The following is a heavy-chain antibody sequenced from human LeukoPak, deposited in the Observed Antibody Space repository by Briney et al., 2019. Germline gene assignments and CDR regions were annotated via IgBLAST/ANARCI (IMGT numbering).Heavy chain of an antibody. J-gene: IGHJ4*02. V-gene: IGHV1-69*01. Sequence: SVKVSCKASGGTFSSYAISWVRPAPGQGLEWMGGIIPIFGTANYAQKFQGRVTITADESTSTAYMELSSLRSEDTAVYYCASPDYYDNAYYFDYWGQGTLVTVSS. CDR3: ASPDYYDNAYYFDY. D-gene: IGHD3-22*01. CDR2: IIPIFGTA. CDR1: GGTFSSYA.